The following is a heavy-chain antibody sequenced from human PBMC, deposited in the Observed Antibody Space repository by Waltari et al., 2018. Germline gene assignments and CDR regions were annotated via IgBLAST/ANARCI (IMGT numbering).Heavy chain of an antibody. V-gene: IGHV4-34*01. J-gene: IGHJ3*02. CDR1: GGPFSGYY. CDR3: ARVKGRLRAFDI. CDR2: INHSGST. Sequence: QVQLQQWGAGLLKPSETLSLTCAVYGGPFSGYYWSWIRQPPGKGLEWIGEINHSGSTNYNPSLKSRVTISVDTSKNQFSLKLSSVTAADTAVYYCARVKGRLRAFDIWGQGTMVTVSS.